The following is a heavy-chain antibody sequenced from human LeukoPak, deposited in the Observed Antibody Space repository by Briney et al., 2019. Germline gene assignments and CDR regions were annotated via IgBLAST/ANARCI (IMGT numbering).Heavy chain of an antibody. CDR2: INWNGGST. J-gene: IGHJ4*02. CDR3: ARDWSSGWYEEYYFDY. CDR1: GFTFDDYG. D-gene: IGHD6-19*01. Sequence: GGSLRLSCAASGFTFDDYGMSWVRQAPGKGLEWVSGINWNGGSTGYADSVKGRFTISRDNAKNSLYQQMNSLRAEDTALYYCARDWSSGWYEEYYFDYWGQGTLVTVSS. V-gene: IGHV3-20*04.